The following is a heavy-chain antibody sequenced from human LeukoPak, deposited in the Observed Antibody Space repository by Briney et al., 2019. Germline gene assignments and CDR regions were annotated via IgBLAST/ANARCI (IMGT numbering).Heavy chain of an antibody. CDR1: GFTFSSYG. CDR2: ISGSGGST. D-gene: IGHD6-19*01. J-gene: IGHJ4*02. V-gene: IGHV3-23*01. CDR3: ARGGSGWYEGDY. Sequence: GGSLRLSCAASGFTFSSYGMSWVRQAPGKGLEWVSAISGSGGSTYYADSVKGRFTISRDNSKNTLYLQMNSLRAEDMAVYYCARGGSGWYEGDYWGQGTLVTVSS.